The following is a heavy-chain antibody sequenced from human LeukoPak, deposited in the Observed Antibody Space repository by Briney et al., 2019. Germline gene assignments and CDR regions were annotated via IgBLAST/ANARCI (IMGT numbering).Heavy chain of an antibody. CDR2: IYPGDSDT. Sequence: GESLKISCKGSGYSFTSYWIGWVRQMPGKGLEWMGIIYPGDSDTRYSPSFQGQVTISADKSISTAYMELSRLRSDDTAVYYCARTYYYDSSGYSLAFDIWGQGTMVTVSS. J-gene: IGHJ3*02. V-gene: IGHV5-51*01. D-gene: IGHD3-22*01. CDR1: GYSFTSYW. CDR3: ARTYYYDSSGYSLAFDI.